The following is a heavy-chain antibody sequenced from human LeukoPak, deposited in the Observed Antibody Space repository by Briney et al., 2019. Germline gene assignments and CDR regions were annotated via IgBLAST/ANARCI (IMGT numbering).Heavy chain of an antibody. D-gene: IGHD4-23*01. CDR3: ARWNPVDYGGKPREYFQH. Sequence: SVKVSCKASGGTFSSYAISWVRQAPGQGLEWMGGIIPNFGTANYAQKFQGRVTITADESTSTAYMELSSLRSEDTAVSYCARWNPVDYGGKPREYFQHWGPGTLVTVSS. V-gene: IGHV1-69*13. CDR2: IIPNFGTA. CDR1: GGTFSSYA. J-gene: IGHJ1*01.